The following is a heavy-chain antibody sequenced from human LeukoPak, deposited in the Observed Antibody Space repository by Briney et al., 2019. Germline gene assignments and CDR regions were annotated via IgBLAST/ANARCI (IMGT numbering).Heavy chain of an antibody. J-gene: IGHJ5*02. D-gene: IGHD6-6*01. CDR1: GFTFGDYA. CDR3: ARGSSNIAGRDNWFDP. V-gene: IGHV3-21*01. Sequence: GGSLRLSCTASGFTFGDYAMSWVRQAPGKGLEWVSSISTSSSYIDYADSVKGRFTISRDNAKNSLYLQMNSLRADDTAVYYCARGSSNIAGRDNWFDPWGQGTLVTVSS. CDR2: ISTSSSYI.